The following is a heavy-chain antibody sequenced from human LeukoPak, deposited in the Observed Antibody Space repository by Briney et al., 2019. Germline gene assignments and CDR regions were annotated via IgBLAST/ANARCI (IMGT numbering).Heavy chain of an antibody. CDR2: ISYDGSNK. J-gene: IGHJ4*02. CDR3: ARSGYCSSTSCYTDPFDY. CDR1: GFTFSSYA. D-gene: IGHD2-2*02. Sequence: GGSLRLSCAASGFTFSSYAMHWVRQAPGKGLEWVAVISYDGSNKHYADSVKGRFTISRDNSKNTLYLQMNSLRAEDTAVYYCARSGYCSSTSCYTDPFDYWGQGTLVTVSS. V-gene: IGHV3-30-3*01.